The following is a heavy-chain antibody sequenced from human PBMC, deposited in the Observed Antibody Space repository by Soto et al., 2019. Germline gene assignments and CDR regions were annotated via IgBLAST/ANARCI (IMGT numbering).Heavy chain of an antibody. CDR2: TYYSGST. D-gene: IGHD3-10*01. J-gene: IGHJ4*02. Sequence: QVQLQESGPGLVKPSQTLSLTCTVSGGSISSGDYYWSWIRQPPGKGLEWIGYTYYSGSTYYNPSLKSRVTISVDTSKNQFTLKLSSVTAADTAVDYCARGGGLLWLGELQPFFDYWGQGTLVTVSS. V-gene: IGHV4-30-4*01. CDR3: ARGGGLLWLGELQPFFDY. CDR1: GGSISSGDYY.